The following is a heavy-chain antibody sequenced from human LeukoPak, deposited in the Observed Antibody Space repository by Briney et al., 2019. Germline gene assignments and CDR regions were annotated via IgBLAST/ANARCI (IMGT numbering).Heavy chain of an antibody. CDR2: INAGNGNT. V-gene: IGHV1-3*01. CDR1: GGTFSSYA. J-gene: IGHJ4*02. D-gene: IGHD3-10*01. CDR3: ARSLGPGIDY. Sequence: VASVKVSCKASGGTFSSYAISWVRQAPGQRLEWMGWINAGNGNTKYSQKFQGRVTITRDTSASTAYMELSSLRSEDTAVYYCARSLGPGIDYWGQGTLVTVSS.